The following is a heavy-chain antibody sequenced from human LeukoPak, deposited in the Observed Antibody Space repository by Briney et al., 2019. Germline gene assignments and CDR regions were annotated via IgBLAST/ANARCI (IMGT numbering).Heavy chain of an antibody. CDR2: ISDSAVNT. D-gene: IGHD3-16*01. J-gene: IGHJ6*02. CDR3: AKSPFILKLRSGELWLYPMDV. CDR1: GFTFSSYA. Sequence: GRSLRLSCAASGFTFSSYAMHWVRQAPGKGLEWVSAISDSAVNTYYAASVKGRFTVSRDNSNSTLYLQMNSLRAEDTAVYYCAKSPFILKLRSGELWLYPMDVWGQGTTVTVSS. V-gene: IGHV3-23*01.